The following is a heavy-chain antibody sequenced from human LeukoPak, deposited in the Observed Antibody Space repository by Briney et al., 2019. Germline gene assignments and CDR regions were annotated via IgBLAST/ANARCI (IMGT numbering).Heavy chain of an antibody. CDR2: VKTKTDGGTT. Sequence: KSGGSLRLSCAASGFTFSNAWMSWVRQAPGKGLEWVGRVKTKTDGGTTDYAAPVKGRFTISRDDSKNTLYLLMNSLKTEDTAVYYCTTEVLEGATAGTFDIWGQGTMVTVSS. D-gene: IGHD6-19*01. CDR1: GFTFSNAW. J-gene: IGHJ3*02. V-gene: IGHV3-15*01. CDR3: TTEVLEGATAGTFDI.